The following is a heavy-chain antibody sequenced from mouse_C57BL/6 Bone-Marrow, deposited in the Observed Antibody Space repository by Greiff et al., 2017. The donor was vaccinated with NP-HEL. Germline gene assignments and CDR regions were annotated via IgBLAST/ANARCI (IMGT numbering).Heavy chain of an antibody. CDR1: GYTFTSYG. J-gene: IGHJ2*01. CDR3: ARWRLYDKDFDY. CDR2: IYPRSGNT. Sequence: QVQLQQPGTELVKPGASVKLSCKASGYTFTSYGISWVKQRTGQGLEWIGEIYPRSGNTYYNEKFKGKATLTADKSSSTAYMELRSLTSEDSAVYFCARWRLYDKDFDYWGQGTTLTVSS. D-gene: IGHD2-12*01. V-gene: IGHV1-81*01.